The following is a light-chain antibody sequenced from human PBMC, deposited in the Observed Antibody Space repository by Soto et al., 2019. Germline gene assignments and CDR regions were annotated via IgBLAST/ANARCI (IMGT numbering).Light chain of an antibody. CDR3: QTWGSGIVV. J-gene: IGLJ2*01. V-gene: IGLV4-69*01. Sequence: QPVLTQSPSASASLGASVKLTCTLSSGHSNYAIAWHQQQSETGPRYLMKLNSDGSHSKGDGIPDRFSGSSSGAERYLTISGLQYEDEADYYCQTWGSGIVVFGGGTKLTVL. CDR2: LNSDGSH. CDR1: SGHSNYA.